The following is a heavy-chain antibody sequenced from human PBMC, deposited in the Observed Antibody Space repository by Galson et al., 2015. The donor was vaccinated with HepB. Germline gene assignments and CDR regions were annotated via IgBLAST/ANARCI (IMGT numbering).Heavy chain of an antibody. CDR1: GFTFITYS. D-gene: IGHD1-1*01. CDR3: ARQQLETDVAYYYGMDL. Sequence: SLRLSCAASGFTFITYSMNWVRQAPGKGLEWVSYISSTSNTIYYADSVKGRFTISRDNAKNSLYLQMNSLRDEDTAVYYCARQQLETDVAYYYGMDLWGQGTTVTVSS. J-gene: IGHJ6*02. CDR2: ISSTSNTI. V-gene: IGHV3-48*02.